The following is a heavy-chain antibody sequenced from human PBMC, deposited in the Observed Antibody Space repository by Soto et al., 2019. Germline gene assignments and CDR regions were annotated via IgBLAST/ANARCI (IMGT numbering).Heavy chain of an antibody. CDR2: IIPIFGTA. J-gene: IGHJ5*02. V-gene: IGHV1-69*13. D-gene: IGHD3-10*01. CDR1: GGTFSSYA. Sequence: SVKVSCKASGGTFSSYAINWVRQAPGQGLEWMGGIIPIFGTANYAQKFQGRVTITADESTSTAYMELSSLRSEDTAVYYCARPRGVTTWFDPWGQGTLVTVSS. CDR3: ARPRGVTTWFDP.